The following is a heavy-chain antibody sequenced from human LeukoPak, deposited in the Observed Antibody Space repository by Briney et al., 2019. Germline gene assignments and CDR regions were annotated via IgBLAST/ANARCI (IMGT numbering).Heavy chain of an antibody. CDR3: AKPKYDIDAFEI. V-gene: IGHV3-23*01. Sequence: GGSLRLSCAASGFTFSSYEMNWVRQAPGKGLEWVSAISGSGGSTYYADSVKGRFTISRDNSKNTLYLQMNSLRAEDTAVYYCAKPKYDIDAFEIWGQGTMVIVSS. J-gene: IGHJ3*02. CDR2: ISGSGGST. CDR1: GFTFSSYE. D-gene: IGHD3-9*01.